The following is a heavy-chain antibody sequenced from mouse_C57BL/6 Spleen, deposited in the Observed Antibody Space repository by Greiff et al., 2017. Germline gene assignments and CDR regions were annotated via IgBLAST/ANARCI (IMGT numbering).Heavy chain of an antibody. D-gene: IGHD2-3*01. Sequence: QVQLKQPGAELVMPGASVKLSCKASGYTFTSYWMHWVKQRPGQGLAWIGEIDPSDSYTNYNQKFQGKSTLTVDKSSSTAYMQLSSLTSEDSAVYYCARGKDGYYVIDDWGQGTTLTVAS. J-gene: IGHJ2*01. V-gene: IGHV1-69*01. CDR2: IDPSDSYT. CDR3: ARGKDGYYVIDD. CDR1: GYTFTSYW.